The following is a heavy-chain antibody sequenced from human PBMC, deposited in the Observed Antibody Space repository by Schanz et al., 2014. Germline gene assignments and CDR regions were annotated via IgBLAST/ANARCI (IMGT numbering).Heavy chain of an antibody. V-gene: IGHV4-59*03. CDR2: IYYTGTT. J-gene: IGHJ6*02. CDR3: YGMDV. CDR1: GGSISTYY. Sequence: QVQLQESGPGVVKPSETLSLTCTVSGGSISTYYWSWIRQSPGKGLEWIGYIYYTGTTNYNPSLKRRVTISVDTSKTQFSLSLSSVTAADTAVYYCYGMDVWGQGTTVTVSS.